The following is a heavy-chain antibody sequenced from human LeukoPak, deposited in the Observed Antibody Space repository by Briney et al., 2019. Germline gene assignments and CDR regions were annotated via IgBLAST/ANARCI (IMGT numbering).Heavy chain of an antibody. CDR1: GFTFSSYE. CDR2: ISSSGSTI. D-gene: IGHD6-6*01. CDR3: ARDPIEYSSSSFDY. V-gene: IGHV3-48*03. J-gene: IGHJ4*02. Sequence: GGSLRLSCAASGFTFSSYEMNWVRQAPGKGLEWVSYISSSGSTIYYADSVKGRFTISRDNAKNSLYLQMNSLRAEDTAVYYCARDPIEYSSSSFDYWGQGTLVTVSS.